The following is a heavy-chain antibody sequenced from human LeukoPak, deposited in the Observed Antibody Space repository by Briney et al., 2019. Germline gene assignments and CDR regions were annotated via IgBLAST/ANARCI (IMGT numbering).Heavy chain of an antibody. J-gene: IGHJ5*02. V-gene: IGHV3-23*01. CDR2: ISGSGGST. Sequence: GGSLRLSCAASGFTFSSYAMSWVRKAPGKGLEWVSAISGSGGSTYYADSVKGRFTISRDNSKNTLYLQMNSLRAEDTAVYYCAKDPAKIAAAGNWFDPWGQGTLVTVSS. CDR1: GFTFSSYA. CDR3: AKDPAKIAAAGNWFDP. D-gene: IGHD6-13*01.